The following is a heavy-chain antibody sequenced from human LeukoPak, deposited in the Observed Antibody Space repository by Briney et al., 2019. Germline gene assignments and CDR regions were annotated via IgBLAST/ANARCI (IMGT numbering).Heavy chain of an antibody. CDR2: IYHSGSS. J-gene: IGHJ4*02. CDR3: ASYSGSYKDFDY. D-gene: IGHD1-26*01. CDR1: GGSISSGGYS. Sequence: SETLSLTCAVSGGSISSGGYSWSWIRQPPGTGLEWIVYIYHSGSSYYNPSVKSRVTISVDTSKHQFSLKLSSVTAADTAVYYCASYSGSYKDFDYWGQGTLVTVSS. V-gene: IGHV4-30-2*01.